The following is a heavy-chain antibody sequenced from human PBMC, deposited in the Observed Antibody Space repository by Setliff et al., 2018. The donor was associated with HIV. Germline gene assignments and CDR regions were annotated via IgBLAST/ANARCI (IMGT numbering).Heavy chain of an antibody. J-gene: IGHJ5*02. CDR1: GGSISSGSYY. CDR2: IYYSGST. V-gene: IGHV4-39*02. D-gene: IGHD4-17*01. Sequence: PSETLSLTCTVSGGSISSGSYYWGWIRQPPGKGLEWIGSIYYSGSTYQNPSLKSRVTISVDTSKNQFSLRLNSVTAADTAVYYCARVWLHFGDDIPRFDPWGQGILVTVAS. CDR3: ARVWLHFGDDIPRFDP.